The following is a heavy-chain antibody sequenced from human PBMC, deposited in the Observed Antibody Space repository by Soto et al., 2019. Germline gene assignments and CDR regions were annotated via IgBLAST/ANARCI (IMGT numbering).Heavy chain of an antibody. D-gene: IGHD6-19*01. Sequence: PSQTLSLTCAISGDSVSSNSAAWNWIRQSPSRGLEWLGRTYYRSKWYNDYAVSVKSRITINPDTSKNQFSLQLNSVTPEDTAVYYCARDHAVARTHYYYYGMDVWGQGTTVTVSS. CDR1: GDSVSSNSAA. CDR3: ARDHAVARTHYYYYGMDV. CDR2: TYYRSKWYN. J-gene: IGHJ6*02. V-gene: IGHV6-1*01.